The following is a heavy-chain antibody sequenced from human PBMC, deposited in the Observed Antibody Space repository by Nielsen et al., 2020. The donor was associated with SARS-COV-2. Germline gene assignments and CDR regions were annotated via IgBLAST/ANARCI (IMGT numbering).Heavy chain of an antibody. CDR2: ISAYNGNT. D-gene: IGHD3-22*01. Sequence: ASVKVSCKASGGTFSSYGISWVRQAPGQGLEWMGWISAYNGNTNYAQKLQGRVTMTTDTSTSTAYMELRSLRSDDTAVYYCARELLYYDSSGYYRGGAFDIWGQGTMVTVSS. V-gene: IGHV1-18*01. J-gene: IGHJ3*02. CDR3: ARELLYYDSSGYYRGGAFDI. CDR1: GGTFSSYG.